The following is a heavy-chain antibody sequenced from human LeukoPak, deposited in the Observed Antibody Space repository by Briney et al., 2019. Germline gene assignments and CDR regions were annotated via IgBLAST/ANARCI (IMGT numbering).Heavy chain of an antibody. D-gene: IGHD3-3*01. Sequence: GGSLRLSCAVSGFTFDDYGMNWVRQRPGKGLEWVSDINWNGGSRSYAASVGGRFTVSRDNAKNLLYLQMTSLTVEDTAIYYCTRRKDFADFGSAYYPLDYWGQGTLVTVS. V-gene: IGHV3-20*04. CDR2: INWNGGSR. CDR3: TRRKDFADFGSAYYPLDY. CDR1: GFTFDDYG. J-gene: IGHJ4*02.